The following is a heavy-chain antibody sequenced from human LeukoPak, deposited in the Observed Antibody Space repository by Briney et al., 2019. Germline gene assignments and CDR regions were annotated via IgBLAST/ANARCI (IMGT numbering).Heavy chain of an antibody. CDR2: IWYDGSNK. CDR1: GFTFSSYG. V-gene: IGHV3-33*01. D-gene: IGHD5-12*01. J-gene: IGHJ4*02. CDR3: ARGVQGGYAQYYFDY. Sequence: GRSLRLSCAATGFTFSSYGMHWVRQAPGKGLGWVAVIWYDGSNKHYADSVKGRFTISRDNSKNTLYLQMSSLRAEDTAVYYCARGVQGGYAQYYFDYWGQGTLVTVSS.